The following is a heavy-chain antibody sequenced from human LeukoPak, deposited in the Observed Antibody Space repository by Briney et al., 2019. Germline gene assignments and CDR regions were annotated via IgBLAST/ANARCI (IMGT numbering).Heavy chain of an antibody. D-gene: IGHD3-22*01. Sequence: GGSLRLSCAASGFTFSRYWMSWVRQAPGIGLEWVANIKQDGSQKYYVDSVKGRFTVSRDNAKNSLYLHMNSLRAEDTAVYYCARDVNYYDSSAYYFVHYGMDVWGQGTTVTVSS. CDR2: IKQDGSQK. CDR3: ARDVNYYDSSAYYFVHYGMDV. J-gene: IGHJ6*02. V-gene: IGHV3-7*04. CDR1: GFTFSRYW.